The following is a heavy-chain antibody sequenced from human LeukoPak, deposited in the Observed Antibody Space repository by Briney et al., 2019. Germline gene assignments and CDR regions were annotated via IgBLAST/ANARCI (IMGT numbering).Heavy chain of an antibody. J-gene: IGHJ5*02. V-gene: IGHV4-59*12. D-gene: IGHD3-3*01. CDR2: IYYSGST. CDR1: GGSISSYY. Sequence: SETLSLTCTVSGGSISSYYWSWIRQPPGKGLEWIGYIYYSGSTNYNPSLKSRVTISVDTSKNQFSLKLSSVTAADTAVYYCARPGDFWSGYYLAPGWFDPWGQGTLVTVSS. CDR3: ARPGDFWSGYYLAPGWFDP.